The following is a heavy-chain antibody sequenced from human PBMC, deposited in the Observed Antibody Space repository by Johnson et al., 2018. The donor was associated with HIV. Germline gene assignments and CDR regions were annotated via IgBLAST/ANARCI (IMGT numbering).Heavy chain of an antibody. V-gene: IGHV3-23*04. CDR3: AKDKYYLTAITVSAFDI. J-gene: IGHJ3*02. CDR1: GFTFSSYA. D-gene: IGHD3-3*01. CDR2: ISSSGDTM. Sequence: VQLVESGGGLVQPGGSLRLSCAASGFTFSSYAMSWVRQAPGKGLEWVSAISSSGDTMYNAASVKGRFTISRDNANNSLYLKMDTLRAGDTAVYYCAKDKYYLTAITVSAFDIWGQGTMVTVSS.